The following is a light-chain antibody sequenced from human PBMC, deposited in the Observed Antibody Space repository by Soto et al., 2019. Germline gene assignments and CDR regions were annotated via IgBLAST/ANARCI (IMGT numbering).Light chain of an antibody. V-gene: IGKV3D-20*02. J-gene: IGKJ1*01. CDR1: QSVGHMF. CDR2: DAY. Sequence: EIVLTQSPDTLSLSPGDRATLSCRASQSVGHMFLAWFQQKPGQAPRLLIFDAYRRATGIPDRFSGSGSGTDFTLTISSLEPEDFAVYYCQQRSNWPWTFGQGTKVDIK. CDR3: QQRSNWPWT.